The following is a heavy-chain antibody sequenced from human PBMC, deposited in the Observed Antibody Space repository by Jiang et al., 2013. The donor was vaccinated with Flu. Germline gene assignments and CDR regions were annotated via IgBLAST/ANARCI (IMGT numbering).Heavy chain of an antibody. CDR2: IYYSGST. CDR1: GGSISSYY. V-gene: IGHV4-59*01. J-gene: IGHJ4*02. Sequence: GLVKPSETLSLTCTVSGGSISSYYWSWIRQPPGKGLEWIGYIYYSGSTNYNPSLKSRVTISVDTSKNQFSLKLSSVTAADTAVYYCARELGYSSGWYYFDYWGQGTLVTVSS. D-gene: IGHD6-19*01. CDR3: ARELGYSSGWYYFDY.